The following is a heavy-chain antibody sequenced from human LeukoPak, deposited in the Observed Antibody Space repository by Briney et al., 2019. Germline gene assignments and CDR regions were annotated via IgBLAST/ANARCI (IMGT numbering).Heavy chain of an antibody. CDR2: ISSSSSYI. Sequence: GTSLRLSCAASGFTFSSYEMNWVRQAPGKGLEWVSSISSSSSYIYYADSVKGRFTISRDNAKNSLYLQMNSLRAEDTAVYYCARGQHRVTYSDDAFDIWGQGTMVTVS. D-gene: IGHD4-11*01. CDR1: GFTFSSYE. V-gene: IGHV3-21*01. CDR3: ARGQHRVTYSDDAFDI. J-gene: IGHJ3*02.